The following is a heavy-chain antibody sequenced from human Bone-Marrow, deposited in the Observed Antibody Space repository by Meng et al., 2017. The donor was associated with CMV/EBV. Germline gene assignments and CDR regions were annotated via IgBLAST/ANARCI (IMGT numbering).Heavy chain of an antibody. Sequence: GESLKISCAASGFTFSSYSMNWVRQAPGKGLEWVSYISSSSSTIYYADSVKGRFTISRDNAKNSLYLQMNSLRAEDTAVYYCAKVSRIVVVPAATPYYGMDVWGQGTTVTVSS. D-gene: IGHD2-2*02. CDR1: GFTFSSYS. CDR3: AKVSRIVVVPAATPYYGMDV. CDR2: ISSSSSTI. V-gene: IGHV3-48*04. J-gene: IGHJ6*02.